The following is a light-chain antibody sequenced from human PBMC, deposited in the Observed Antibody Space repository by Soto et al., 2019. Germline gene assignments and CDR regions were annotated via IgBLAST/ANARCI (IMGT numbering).Light chain of an antibody. CDR1: SSNIGAGYD. CDR2: GDN. V-gene: IGLV1-40*01. J-gene: IGLJ3*02. CDR3: QSYDSSLSAWV. Sequence: QLVLTQPPSVSGAPGQRVTISCTGSSSNIGAGYDVHWYQQLPGTAPKLLIYGDNNRPSGVPDRFSGSESGTSASLAITGLQAEDEADYYCQSYDSSLSAWVFGGGTKLTVL.